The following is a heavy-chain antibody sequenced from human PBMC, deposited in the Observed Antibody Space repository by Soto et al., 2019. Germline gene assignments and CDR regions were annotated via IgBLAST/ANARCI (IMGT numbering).Heavy chain of an antibody. V-gene: IGHV3-23*01. Sequence: EVQLLESGGVLVQPGRSLRLSCAASGFTFSGYAMSWFRQAPGQGLEGVSVSHGGGNSAYYADSVKGRFTISRDNSKNTLYLQMSSLRGEDTAVYYCARNRGRVTYSWHCDYWGQGTLGTVSS. CDR1: GFTFSGYA. D-gene: IGHD2-8*02. CDR2: SHGGGNSA. CDR3: ARNRGRVTYSWHCDY. J-gene: IGHJ4*02.